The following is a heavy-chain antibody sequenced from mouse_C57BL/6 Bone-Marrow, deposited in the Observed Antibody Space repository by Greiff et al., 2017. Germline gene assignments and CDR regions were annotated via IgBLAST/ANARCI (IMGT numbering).Heavy chain of an antibody. CDR1: GYTFTSYW. J-gene: IGHJ2*01. CDR2: IYPGSGST. V-gene: IGHV1-55*01. CDR3: ARRGWLLRDFDY. Sequence: QVQLQQSGAELVKPGASVKMSCKASGYTFTSYWITWVKQRPGQGLEWIGDIYPGSGSTNYNEKFKSKATLTVDTSSSTAYMQLSSLTSEDSAVXYCARRGWLLRDFDYWGQGTTLTVSS. D-gene: IGHD2-3*01.